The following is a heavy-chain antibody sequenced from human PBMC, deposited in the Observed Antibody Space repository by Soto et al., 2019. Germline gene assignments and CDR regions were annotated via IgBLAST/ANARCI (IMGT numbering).Heavy chain of an antibody. V-gene: IGHV3-64*02. CDR3: ARSRGAFDI. CDR1: GFTFSSYA. CDR2: ISSNGGST. Sequence: QPGGSLRLSCAASGFTFSSYAMHWVRQAPGKGLEYVSAISSNGGSTYYADSVKGRFTISRDNSKNTLYLQMGSLRAEDMAVYYCARSRGAFDIWGQGTMVTVSS. J-gene: IGHJ3*02.